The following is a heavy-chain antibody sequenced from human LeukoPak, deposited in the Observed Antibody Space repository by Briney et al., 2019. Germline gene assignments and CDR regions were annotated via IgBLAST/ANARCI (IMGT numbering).Heavy chain of an antibody. J-gene: IGHJ4*02. CDR3: VRLRGGIQLWGD. V-gene: IGHV4-39*01. D-gene: IGHD5-18*01. Sequence: SETLSLTCTVSGGSSTSNSYSWGWIRQPPGKGLQWIVTLSYTGTNYYNPSLKSRVTMPVDTSKNQLSLKLSYVTAADTAVYYCVRLRGGIQLWGDWGQGTLVTVSS. CDR2: LSYTGTN. CDR1: GGSSTSNSYS.